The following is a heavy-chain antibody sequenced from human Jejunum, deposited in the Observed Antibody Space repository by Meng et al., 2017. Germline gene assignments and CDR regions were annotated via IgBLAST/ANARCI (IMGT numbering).Heavy chain of an antibody. V-gene: IGHV4-61*03. CDR1: GDSVSSDNYY. Sequence: QVKLPESGPGLVRPLETLSLTCTVSGDSVSSDNYYWSWIRQPPGKGLEWIGYVYYSGHTDCNPSLKSRLSISIDTSKNHFSLKLSSVTAADTAVYYCARTPLYSGSYYFDPWGQGALVTVSS. J-gene: IGHJ4*02. CDR3: ARTPLYSGSYYFDP. CDR2: VYYSGHT. D-gene: IGHD1-26*01.